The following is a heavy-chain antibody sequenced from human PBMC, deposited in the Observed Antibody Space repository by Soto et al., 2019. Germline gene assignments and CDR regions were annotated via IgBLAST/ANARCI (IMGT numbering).Heavy chain of an antibody. CDR1: GGSFSGYY. CDR3: ARGPNPYDYGDFTEDCYFDL. J-gene: IGHJ2*01. V-gene: IGHV4-34*01. CDR2: INHSGST. D-gene: IGHD4-17*01. Sequence: SETLCLTCAVYGGSFSGYYWSWIRQPPGRGLEWIGEINHSGSTNYNPSLKSRVTISVDTSKNQFSLKLSSVTAADTAVYYCARGPNPYDYGDFTEDCYFDLWGRGTLVTVSS.